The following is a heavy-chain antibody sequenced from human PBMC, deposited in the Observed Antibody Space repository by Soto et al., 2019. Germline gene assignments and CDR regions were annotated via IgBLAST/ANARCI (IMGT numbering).Heavy chain of an antibody. V-gene: IGHV2-5*01. CDR2: IYWNDDK. CDR3: PPSPSITIFGVLMVRWFDP. CDR1: GFSLSTSGVG. Sequence: SGPALVNPTHTLTLTCTFSGFSLSTSGVGVGWIRQPPGKALEWLALIYWNDDKRYSPSLKSRLTITKDTSKNQVVLTMTNMDPVDTATYSCPPSPSITIFGVLMVRWFDPWGQGTLLTVSS. D-gene: IGHD3-3*01. J-gene: IGHJ5*02.